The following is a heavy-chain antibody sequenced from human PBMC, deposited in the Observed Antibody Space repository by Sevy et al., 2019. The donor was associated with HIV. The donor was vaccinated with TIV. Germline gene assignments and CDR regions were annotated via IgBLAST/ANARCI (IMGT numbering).Heavy chain of an antibody. CDR2: IRNKADSYTT. CDR3: ATHAGIAAAGRVFDY. D-gene: IGHD6-13*01. CDR1: GFTFSDHY. Sequence: GGSLRLSCAASGFTFSDHYMEWVRQAPGKGLEWVGRIRNKADSYTTEYAASVKGRFTISRDDSKNSLYRLMNSLKTEDTAVYYCATHAGIAAAGRVFDYWGQGTLVTVS. J-gene: IGHJ4*02. V-gene: IGHV3-72*01.